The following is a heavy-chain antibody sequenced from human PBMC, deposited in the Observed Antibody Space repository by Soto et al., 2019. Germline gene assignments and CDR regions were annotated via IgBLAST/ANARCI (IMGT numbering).Heavy chain of an antibody. J-gene: IGHJ4*02. CDR2: IYISGST. CDR1: GGSISSYY. V-gene: IGHV4-4*07. D-gene: IGHD6-19*01. Sequence: SETLSLTCTVSGGSISSYYWSWIRKPAGKGLEWIGRIYISGSTNYNPSLKSRVTMSVDTSKKQFSLKLSSVTAADTAVYYCAKSGGYSSGWYYFDCWGKGTLFTVSS. CDR3: AKSGGYSSGWYYFDC.